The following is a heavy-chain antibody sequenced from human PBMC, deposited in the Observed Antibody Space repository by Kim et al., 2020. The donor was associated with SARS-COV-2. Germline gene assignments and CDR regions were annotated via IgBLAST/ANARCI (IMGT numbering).Heavy chain of an antibody. Sequence: SVKVSCKASGGTFSSYAISWVRQAPGQGLEWMGGIIPIFGTANYAQKFQGRVTITADESTSTAYMELSSLRSEDTAVYYCARASPDILTGLYYYYYGMDVWGQGTTVTVSS. CDR1: GGTFSSYA. V-gene: IGHV1-69*13. CDR2: IIPIFGTA. D-gene: IGHD3-9*01. J-gene: IGHJ6*02. CDR3: ARASPDILTGLYYYYYGMDV.